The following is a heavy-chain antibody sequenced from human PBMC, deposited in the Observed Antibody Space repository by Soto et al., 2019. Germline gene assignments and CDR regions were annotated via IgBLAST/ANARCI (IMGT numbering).Heavy chain of an antibody. CDR1: GFTVSSND. CDR3: ARAKYYYDSHTGGWFDP. D-gene: IGHD3-22*01. V-gene: IGHV3-30*03. Sequence: SLRLSCAASGFTVSSNDMSWVRQAPGKGLEWVAVISYDGSNKNYADSVKGRFTISRDNSKNTQYLQMNSLRAEDTAVYYCARAKYYYDSHTGGWFDPWGQGTLVTVSS. CDR2: ISYDGSNK. J-gene: IGHJ5*02.